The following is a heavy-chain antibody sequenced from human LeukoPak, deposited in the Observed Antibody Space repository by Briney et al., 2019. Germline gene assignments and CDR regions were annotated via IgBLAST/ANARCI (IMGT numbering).Heavy chain of an antibody. CDR3: ARDRSGSYDPYWYFDL. D-gene: IGHD1-26*01. Sequence: GASVKVSCKASGYTFTSYAMHWVRQAPGQRLEWMGWISAYNGNTNYAQKLQGRVTMTTDRSTSTAYMELRSLRSDDTAVYYCARDRSGSYDPYWYFDLWGRGTLVTVSS. J-gene: IGHJ2*01. CDR1: GYTFTSYA. V-gene: IGHV1-18*01. CDR2: ISAYNGNT.